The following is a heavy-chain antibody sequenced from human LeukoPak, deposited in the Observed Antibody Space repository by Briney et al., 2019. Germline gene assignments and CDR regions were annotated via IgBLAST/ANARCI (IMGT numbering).Heavy chain of an antibody. CDR3: ARHRLEYCTGGSCYPG. J-gene: IGHJ4*02. Sequence: PSETLSLTCTVSGGSISNSSHYWGWIRQPPGKGLEWIGSLSYSGSFYYNPSLKSRVTISVDTSKNQFSLKLRSVTAADTAVYYCARHRLEYCTGGSCYPGWGQGTLVTVSS. V-gene: IGHV4-39*01. CDR2: LSYSGSF. CDR1: GGSISNSSHY. D-gene: IGHD2-15*01.